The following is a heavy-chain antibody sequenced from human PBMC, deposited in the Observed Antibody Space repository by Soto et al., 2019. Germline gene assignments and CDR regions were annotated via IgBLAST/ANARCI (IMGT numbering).Heavy chain of an antibody. CDR3: ARRSSVAGTFGWFDP. V-gene: IGHV1-18*01. CDR2: ISAYNGNT. Sequence: GASVKVSCKASGYTFTSYGISWVRQAPGQGLEWMGWISAYNGNTNYAQKLQGRVTMTTDTSTSTAYMELRSLRSDDTAVYYCARRSSVAGTFGWFDPWGQGTLVTVSS. J-gene: IGHJ5*02. CDR1: GYTFTSYG. D-gene: IGHD6-19*01.